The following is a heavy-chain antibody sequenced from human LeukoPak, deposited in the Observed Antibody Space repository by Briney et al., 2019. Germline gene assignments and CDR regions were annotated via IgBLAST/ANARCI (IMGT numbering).Heavy chain of an antibody. CDR2: INHSGST. Sequence: SETLSLTCAVYGGSFSGYYWSWIRRPPGKGLEWIGEINHSGSTNYNPSLKSRVTISVDTSKNQFSLKLSSVTAADTAVYYCARHRSTSRYGCYYGMDVWGQGTTVTVSS. D-gene: IGHD2-2*01. J-gene: IGHJ6*02. CDR3: ARHRSTSRYGCYYGMDV. CDR1: GGSFSGYY. V-gene: IGHV4-34*01.